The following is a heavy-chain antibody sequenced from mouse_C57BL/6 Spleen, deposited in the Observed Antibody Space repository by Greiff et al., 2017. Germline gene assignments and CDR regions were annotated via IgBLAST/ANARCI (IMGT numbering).Heavy chain of an antibody. CDR3: AGVLFTTVVADWYFDV. D-gene: IGHD1-1*01. CDR2: IYPGSGST. J-gene: IGHJ1*03. CDR1: GYTFTSYW. V-gene: IGHV1-55*01. Sequence: QVQLQQSGAELVKPGASVKMSCKASGYTFTSYWITWVKQRPGQGLEWIGDIYPGSGSTNYNEKFKSKATLTVDTSSSTAYMQLRSLTSEDSAVYYCAGVLFTTVVADWYFDVWGTGTTVTVSS.